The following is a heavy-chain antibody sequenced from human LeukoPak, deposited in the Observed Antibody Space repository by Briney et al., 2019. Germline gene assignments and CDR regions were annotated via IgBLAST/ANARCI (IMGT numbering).Heavy chain of an antibody. J-gene: IGHJ4*02. Sequence: GGSLRLSCAASGFTFSSYAMHWVRQAPGKGLEWVAVISYDGSNKYYADSVKGRFTISRDNSKNTLYLQMNSLRAEDTAVYYCARDLYDSSSYYGYWGQGTLVTVSS. V-gene: IGHV3-30-3*01. CDR2: ISYDGSNK. D-gene: IGHD3-22*01. CDR3: ARDLYDSSSYYGY. CDR1: GFTFSSYA.